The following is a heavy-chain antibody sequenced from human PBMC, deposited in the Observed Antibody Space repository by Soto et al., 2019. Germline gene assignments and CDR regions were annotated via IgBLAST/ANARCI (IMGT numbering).Heavy chain of an antibody. CDR1: GGTFCSYA. D-gene: IGHD2-2*01. J-gene: IGHJ6*02. Sequence: SVKVSCKASGGTFCSYAISWVRQAPGQGLEWLGGIIPILATTSYAQKCQGRVMITVDESTSTAYMELSSLRSEATAVYYCARSVSFRYQLLKRGMDVWG. CDR2: IIPILATT. CDR3: ARSVSFRYQLLKRGMDV. V-gene: IGHV1-69*13.